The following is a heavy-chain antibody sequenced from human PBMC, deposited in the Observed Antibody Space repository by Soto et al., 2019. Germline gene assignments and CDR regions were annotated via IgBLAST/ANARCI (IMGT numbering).Heavy chain of an antibody. J-gene: IGHJ5*02. V-gene: IGHV4-4*07. D-gene: IGHD3-10*01. CDR1: GASIRSYF. Sequence: PSETLSLTCSVSGASIRSYFWSLVRQPAGQGLEWIGHIYIRGTTSYNPSLEGRVTLSLDTSKNQVSLVVTSVTAADTAVYHCARNPYVRGKYYFFDPWGPGPRATVS. CDR2: IYIRGTT. CDR3: ARNPYVRGKYYFFDP.